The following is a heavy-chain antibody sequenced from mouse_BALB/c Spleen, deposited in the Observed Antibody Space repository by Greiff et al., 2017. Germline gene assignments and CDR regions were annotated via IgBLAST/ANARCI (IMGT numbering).Heavy chain of an antibody. CDR1: GYTFTDYY. CDR2: VNPYNGGT. CDR3: ARQLGGLMDD. Sequence: EVQLQQSGPELVKPGASVKMSCKASGYTFTDYYMDWVKQSHGESFEWIGRVNPYNGGTSYNQKFKGKATLTVDKSSSTAYMELNSLTSEDSAVYYCARQLGGLMDDWGQGTSVTVSS. D-gene: IGHD3-1*01. V-gene: IGHV1-19*01. J-gene: IGHJ4*01.